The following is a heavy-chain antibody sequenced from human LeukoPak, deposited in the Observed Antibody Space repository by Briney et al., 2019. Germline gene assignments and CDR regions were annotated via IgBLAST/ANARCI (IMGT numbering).Heavy chain of an antibody. CDR2: INHSGST. D-gene: IGHD5-24*01. V-gene: IGHV4-34*01. CDR3: ARVTRWLQFGY. J-gene: IGHJ4*02. CDR1: GGSFSGYY. Sequence: SETLSLTCAVYGGSFSGYYWSWIRQPPGKGLEWIGEINHSGSTNYNPSLKRRVTISVDTSKNQFSLKLSSVTAADTAVYYCARVTRWLQFGYWGQGTLVTVSS.